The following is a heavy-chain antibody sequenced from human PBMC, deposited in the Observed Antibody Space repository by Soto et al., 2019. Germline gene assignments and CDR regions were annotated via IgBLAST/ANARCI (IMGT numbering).Heavy chain of an antibody. CDR2: ISQSGNT. CDR1: SGSFSGYY. J-gene: IGHJ4*02. Sequence: SETQSLNCSISSGSFSGYYWRWIRPPPGKGLEWIGEISQSGNTNYSPSLKSRVSISIDTSMKQFSLNLASVSAADTAVYYCARAPKVSGSSQTRPAFWRQRTPVTVSS. CDR3: ARAPKVSGSSQTRPAF. V-gene: IGHV4-34*01. D-gene: IGHD6-6*01.